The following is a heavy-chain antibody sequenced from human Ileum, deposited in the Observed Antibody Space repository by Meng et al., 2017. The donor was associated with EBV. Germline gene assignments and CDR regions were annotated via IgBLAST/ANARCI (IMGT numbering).Heavy chain of an antibody. V-gene: IGHV4-4*02. D-gene: IGHD3-22*01. CDR3: ASSDYYRSDY. CDR2: TSHSGST. J-gene: IGHJ4*02. CDR1: GGSISRSDW. Sequence: AQLQEAGPGLVKPSETLSLPCIVSGGSISRSDWWSWVRPPPGKGLEWIGGTSHSGSTNYSPSLKSRVTISLDKSKNQLSLKLNSVTAADTAVYYCASSDYYRSDYWGQGTLVTVSS.